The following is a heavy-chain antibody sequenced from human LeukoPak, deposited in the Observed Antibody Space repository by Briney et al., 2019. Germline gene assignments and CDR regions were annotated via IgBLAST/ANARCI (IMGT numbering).Heavy chain of an antibody. CDR1: GYTFTNNY. Sequence: ASAKVSCKASGYTFTNNYLHWVRQAPGQGLEWMGMIYPRNGSTSYAQNFQGRVTVTRDTSTTTVHMELRGLRSEDTAVYYCARDQEGFDYWGQGTLVTVSS. J-gene: IGHJ4*02. CDR2: IYPRNGST. CDR3: ARDQEGFDY. V-gene: IGHV1-46*01.